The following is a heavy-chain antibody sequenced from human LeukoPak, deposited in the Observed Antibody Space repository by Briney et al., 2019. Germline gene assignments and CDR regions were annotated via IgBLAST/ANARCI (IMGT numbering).Heavy chain of an antibody. CDR1: GGSIRGSGYY. D-gene: IGHD3-22*01. CDR2: IYSSGST. CDR3: ASRSDDRTLYYFDY. Sequence: SETLSLTCTVSGGSIRGSGYYWGWIRQPPGKGGEWIGSIYSSGSTYYNPSLKSRVTISVDTSKSQFTLKRSSVTAADTAVYYCASRSDDRTLYYFDYWGQGTLVTVSS. V-gene: IGHV4-39*01. J-gene: IGHJ4*02.